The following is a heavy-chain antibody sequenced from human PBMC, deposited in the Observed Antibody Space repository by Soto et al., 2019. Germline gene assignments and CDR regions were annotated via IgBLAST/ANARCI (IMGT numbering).Heavy chain of an antibody. J-gene: IGHJ5*02. CDR3: VRDRVRGSRTYAGFDP. CDR2: IHYYESP. Sequence: PSETLSLTCTVSGGSINSGDYYWSWIRQPPGKGLEWIGYIHYYESPYYNPSLKSRVTISVDTSKNQFSLKLNSATAADTAVYYCVRDRVRGSRTYAGFDPWGQGILVTVS. CDR1: GGSINSGDYY. D-gene: IGHD3-10*01. V-gene: IGHV4-30-4*01.